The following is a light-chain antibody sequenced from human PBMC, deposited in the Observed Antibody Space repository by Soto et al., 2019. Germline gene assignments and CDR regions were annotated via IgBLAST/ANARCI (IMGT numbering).Light chain of an antibody. Sequence: DIVMTQSPDSLAVSLGERATINCKSSQSVFFSGKNRNYLSWYQQKPGQPPKLLVYWASTRESGVPDRFSGSGSGATFTLTLSGLQAEDVADYFSLQPYRFARPLGQGNKVE. CDR2: WAS. CDR3: LQPYRFARP. CDR1: QSVFFSGKNRNY. J-gene: IGKJ1*01. V-gene: IGKV4-1*01.